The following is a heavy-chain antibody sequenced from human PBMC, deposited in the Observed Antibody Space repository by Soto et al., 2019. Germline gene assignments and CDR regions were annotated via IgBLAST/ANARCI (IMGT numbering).Heavy chain of an antibody. CDR3: AKRAAVAYYFDY. CDR1: GFTFTSYA. Sequence: PGGSLRLSCAASGFTFTSYAMSWVRQAPGKGLEWVSIISGSGGSTYYADSVQGRFTISRDNSKNTLYLQMNSLRAEDTAVYYCAKRAAVAYYFDYWGQGTLVTVSS. CDR2: ISGSGGST. D-gene: IGHD6-19*01. J-gene: IGHJ4*02. V-gene: IGHV3-23*01.